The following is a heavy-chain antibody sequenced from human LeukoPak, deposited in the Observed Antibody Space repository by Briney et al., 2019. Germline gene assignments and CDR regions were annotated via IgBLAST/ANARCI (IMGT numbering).Heavy chain of an antibody. Sequence: SETLSLTCTVSGGSISSGTYYWNWIRKPAGKGLAWIGRIYYTGNCGYNPSLKSRVIMSVATSKTLFSLRLNSGTAADSAMYYCARGDGGWFGFGELKSFDPWGQGTLVTVSS. V-gene: IGHV4-61*02. CDR3: ARGDGGWFGFGELKSFDP. CDR1: GGSISSGTYY. D-gene: IGHD3-10*01. J-gene: IGHJ5*02. CDR2: IYYTGNC.